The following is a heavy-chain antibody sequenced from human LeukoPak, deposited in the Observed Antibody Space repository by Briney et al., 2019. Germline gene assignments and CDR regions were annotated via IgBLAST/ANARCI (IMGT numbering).Heavy chain of an antibody. CDR2: IYTSGST. CDR1: GGSISSYY. CDR3: AKVAGYGSSLTYYFDY. D-gene: IGHD6-6*01. Sequence: SETLSLTCTVSGGSISSYYWSWVRQPAGKGLEWIGRIYTSGSTNYNPSLKSRVTMSVDTSKNQFSLKLSSVTAADTAVYYCAKVAGYGSSLTYYFDYWGQGTLVTVSS. V-gene: IGHV4-4*07. J-gene: IGHJ4*02.